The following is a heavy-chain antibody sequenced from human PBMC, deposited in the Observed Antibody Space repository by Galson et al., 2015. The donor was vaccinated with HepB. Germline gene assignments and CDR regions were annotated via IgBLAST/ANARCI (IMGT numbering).Heavy chain of an antibody. CDR3: ARDQYGDYRWFDP. CDR1: GFTFSSYS. CDR2: ISSSSSYM. J-gene: IGHJ5*02. D-gene: IGHD4-17*01. Sequence: SLRLSCAASGFTFSSYSMNWVRQAPGKGLEWVSSISSSSSYMYYADSVKGRFTISRDNAKNSLYLQMNSLRAEDTAVYYCARDQYGDYRWFDPWGQGTLVTVSS. V-gene: IGHV3-21*01.